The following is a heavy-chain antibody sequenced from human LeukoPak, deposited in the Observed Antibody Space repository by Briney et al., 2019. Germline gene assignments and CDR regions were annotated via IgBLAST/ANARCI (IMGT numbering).Heavy chain of an antibody. CDR3: ARGSTYSSGWYTGFDY. CDR2: ISPSGAIT. V-gene: IGHV1-46*01. J-gene: IGHJ4*02. Sequence: ASVKVSCKASGYTFTTYYIHWVRQAPGQGLEWMGIISPSGAITSYAQKFQGRVTMTSDMSTRTVYMELSSLRAEDTAVYYCARGSTYSSGWYTGFDYWGQGTLVTVSS. CDR1: GYTFTTYY. D-gene: IGHD6-19*01.